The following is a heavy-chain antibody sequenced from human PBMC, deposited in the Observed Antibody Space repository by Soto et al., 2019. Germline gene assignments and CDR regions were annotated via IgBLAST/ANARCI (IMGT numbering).Heavy chain of an antibody. CDR3: ARGFDYGDSFLVY. D-gene: IGHD4-17*01. V-gene: IGHV4-39*07. J-gene: IGHJ4*02. CDR1: GASISSSSYY. Sequence: SETLSLTCTVSGASISSSSYYWGWIRQPPGKGLAWIGNIYYSGSTYYNPSLKSRVTISVDTSKNQFSLKLSSVTAADTAVYYCARGFDYGDSFLVYWGQGTLVTVSS. CDR2: IYYSGST.